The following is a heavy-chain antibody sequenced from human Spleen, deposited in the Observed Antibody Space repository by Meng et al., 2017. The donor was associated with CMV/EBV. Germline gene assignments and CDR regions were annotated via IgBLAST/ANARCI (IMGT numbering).Heavy chain of an antibody. Sequence: CTVSGDSISSGGFYWSWIRQHPGKGLEWIGYIYYSGSAYYNPSLKSRVTISVDISKNHFSLRVSSVTAADTAVYYCARVQQQLALDYWGQGTLVTVSS. CDR3: ARVQQQLALDY. J-gene: IGHJ4*02. D-gene: IGHD6-13*01. CDR2: IYYSGSA. V-gene: IGHV4-31*03. CDR1: GDSISSGGFY.